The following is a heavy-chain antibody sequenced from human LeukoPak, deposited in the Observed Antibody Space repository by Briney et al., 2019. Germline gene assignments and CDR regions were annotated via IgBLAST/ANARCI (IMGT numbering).Heavy chain of an antibody. V-gene: IGHV3-48*04. CDR1: GFTFSSYS. D-gene: IGHD6-19*01. Sequence: GGSLRLSCAASGFTFSSYSMNWVRQAPGKGLEWVSYISSSGSTIYYADSVKGRFTISRDNAKNSLYLQMNSLRAEDTAVYYCAREGSGWPGFDYWGQGTLVTVSS. CDR2: ISSSGSTI. J-gene: IGHJ4*02. CDR3: AREGSGWPGFDY.